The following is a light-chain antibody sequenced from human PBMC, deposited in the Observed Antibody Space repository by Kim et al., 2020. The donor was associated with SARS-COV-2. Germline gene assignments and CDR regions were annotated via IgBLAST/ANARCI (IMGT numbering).Light chain of an antibody. CDR1: QSVSSSY. J-gene: IGKJ3*01. CDR2: GAS. CDR3: QQYGSSLLFT. V-gene: IGKV3-20*01. Sequence: EIVLTQSPDTLSLSPGERATLSCRASQSVSSSYLAWYQQKPGQAPRLLIYGASSRATGIPDRFSGSGSGTDFTLTISRLEPEDFAVYYCQQYGSSLLFTFGPGTKVDIK.